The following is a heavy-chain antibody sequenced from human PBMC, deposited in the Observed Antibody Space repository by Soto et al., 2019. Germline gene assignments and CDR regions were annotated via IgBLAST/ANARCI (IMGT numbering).Heavy chain of an antibody. CDR2: IYYSGST. CDR1: GGSISSSSYY. CDR3: ARRRYYGSGSYGYFDY. D-gene: IGHD3-10*01. V-gene: IGHV4-39*01. Sequence: LSLTCTVSGGSISSSSYYWGWIRQPPGKGLEWIGSIYYSGSTYYNPSLKSRVTISVDTSKNPFSLKLSSVTAADTAVYYCARRRYYGSGSYGYFDYWGQGTLVTVSS. J-gene: IGHJ4*02.